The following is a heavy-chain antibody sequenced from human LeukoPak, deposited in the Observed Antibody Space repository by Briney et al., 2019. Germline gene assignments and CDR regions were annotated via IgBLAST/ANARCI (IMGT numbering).Heavy chain of an antibody. J-gene: IGHJ4*02. V-gene: IGHV4-39*01. D-gene: IGHD2-21*02. CDR1: GGSISSSSYY. CDR3: ARLSYCGGDCYSRFDY. Sequence: PSETLSLTCTVSGGSISSSSYYWGWIRQPPGKGLEWIGSIYYSGSTYYNPSLKSRVTISVDTSKNQFSLKLSSVTAADTAVYYCARLSYCGGDCYSRFDYWGQGTLVTVSS. CDR2: IYYSGST.